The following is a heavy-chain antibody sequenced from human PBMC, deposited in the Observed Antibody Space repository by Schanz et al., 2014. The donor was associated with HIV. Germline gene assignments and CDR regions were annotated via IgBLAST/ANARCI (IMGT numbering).Heavy chain of an antibody. D-gene: IGHD1-1*01. J-gene: IGHJ4*02. CDR1: GFTLNGYS. Sequence: EVQLVESGGRLVKPGESLTLSCITSGFTLNGYSMNWVRQAPGKGLEWVSSISGSSNKIYYAHSVKDRFIVSRDNAQNLVXXQLNSLRVEDTAVYFCARDGYNSLSRKDYYFDSWGQGTLVTVSS. V-gene: IGHV3-21*06. CDR3: ARDGYNSLSRKDYYFDS. CDR2: ISGSSNKI.